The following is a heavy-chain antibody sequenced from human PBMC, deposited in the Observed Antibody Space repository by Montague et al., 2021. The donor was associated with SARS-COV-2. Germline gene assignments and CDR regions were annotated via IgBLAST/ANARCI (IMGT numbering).Heavy chain of an antibody. D-gene: IGHD3-10*01. CDR1: GGSFRGYY. V-gene: IGHV4-34*01. CDR2: INHSGST. Sequence: SETLSLTCAVYGGSFRGYYWNWIRQPPGKGLELIGEINHSGSTNYNPSLKSRVTMSVDTSKNQFSLKLSSVTAADTAVYYCARGARQGYGFRLGSFDYWGQGTLVTVSS. J-gene: IGHJ4*02. CDR3: ARGARQGYGFRLGSFDY.